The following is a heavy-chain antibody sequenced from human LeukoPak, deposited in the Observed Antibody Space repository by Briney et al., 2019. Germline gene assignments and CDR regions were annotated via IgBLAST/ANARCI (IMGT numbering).Heavy chain of an antibody. D-gene: IGHD3-10*01. J-gene: IGHJ5*02. Sequence: GGSLRLSCAASGFTFSSYWMNWVRQAPGKGLEWVANIKQDGSVKNYVDSVKGRFTISRDNVKNSLFLQMNSLRAEDTAVYYCARDPSGSPVFDPWGQGTLVTVSS. V-gene: IGHV3-7*01. CDR2: IKQDGSVK. CDR3: ARDPSGSPVFDP. CDR1: GFTFSSYW.